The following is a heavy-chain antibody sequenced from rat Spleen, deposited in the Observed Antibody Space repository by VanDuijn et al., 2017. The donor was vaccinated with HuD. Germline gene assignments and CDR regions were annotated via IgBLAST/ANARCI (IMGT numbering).Heavy chain of an antibody. D-gene: IGHD4-3*01. V-gene: IGHV5-7*01. CDR1: GFTFSNYY. J-gene: IGHJ2*01. Sequence: EVQLVESGGGLVQPGRSMKLSCAASGFTFSNYYMAWVRQAPKKGLEWVATISYDGSSTYYRDSVKGRFTISRDNAKSTLYLQMDSLRSEDTATYYCARMNSGYNSYFDYWGQGVMVTVSS. CDR3: ARMNSGYNSYFDY. CDR2: ISYDGSST.